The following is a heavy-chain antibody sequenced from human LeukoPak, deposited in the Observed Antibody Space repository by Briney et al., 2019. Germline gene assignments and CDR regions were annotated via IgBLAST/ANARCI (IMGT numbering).Heavy chain of an antibody. V-gene: IGHV4-34*01. CDR3: ARGATVVTPAGYYYYGMDV. CDR1: GGSFSGYY. Sequence: PSETLSLTCAVYGGSFSGYYWSWIRQPPGKGLEWIGEINHSGSTNYNPSLKSRVTISVDTSKNQFSLKLSSVTAADTAVYYCARGATVVTPAGYYYYGMDVWGQGTTVTVSS. D-gene: IGHD4-23*01. CDR2: INHSGST. J-gene: IGHJ6*02.